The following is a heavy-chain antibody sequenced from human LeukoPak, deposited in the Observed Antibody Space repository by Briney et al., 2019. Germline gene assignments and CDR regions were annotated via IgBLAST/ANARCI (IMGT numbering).Heavy chain of an antibody. CDR2: ISGGGDTT. CDR3: ARLVTGHGFAI. J-gene: IGHJ3*02. CDR1: GFTFTTYA. V-gene: IGHV3-23*01. Sequence: PGGSLRLSCAASGFTFTTYAMTWVRQAPGKGLEWVSAISGGGDTTYYADSVRGRFTISRDNSKNTLYMQMNSLRAEDTAVYFCARLVTGHGFAIWGQGTMVTISS. D-gene: IGHD3-9*01.